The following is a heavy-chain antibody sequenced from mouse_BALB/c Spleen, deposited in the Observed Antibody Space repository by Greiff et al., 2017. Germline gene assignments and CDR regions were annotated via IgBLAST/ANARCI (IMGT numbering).Heavy chain of an antibody. CDR2: ISYSGST. D-gene: IGHD2-1*01. CDR3: AREGAYVNYDWFAY. V-gene: IGHV3-2*02. Sequence: EVKLLESGPGLVKPSQSLSLTCTVTGYSITSDYAWNWIRQFPGNKLEWMGYISYSGSTSYNPSLKSRISITRDTSKNQFFLQLNSVTTEDTATYYCAREGAYVNYDWFAYWGQGTLVTVSA. CDR1: GYSITSDYA. J-gene: IGHJ3*01.